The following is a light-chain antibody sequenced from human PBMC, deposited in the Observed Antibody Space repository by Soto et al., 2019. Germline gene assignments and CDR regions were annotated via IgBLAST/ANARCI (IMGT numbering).Light chain of an antibody. Sequence: QSVLTQPASGSGSPGQSITISCTGTSSDVGAFNYVSWYLQYPGKAPKLMIYEVGNRPSGVSNRFSGSKSGNTASLTISGLQAEDEADYYCCSYASGSIYVFGTGTKVTVL. CDR3: CSYASGSIYV. CDR1: SSDVGAFNY. V-gene: IGLV2-14*01. CDR2: EVG. J-gene: IGLJ1*01.